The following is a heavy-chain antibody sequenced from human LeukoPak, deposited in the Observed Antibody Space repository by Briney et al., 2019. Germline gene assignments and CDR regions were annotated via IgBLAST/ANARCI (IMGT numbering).Heavy chain of an antibody. CDR3: ASTLSSWAFDV. CDR2: FYNSGSS. V-gene: IGHV4-59*01. Sequence: SETLSLTCTVSGGSISDYYRGWIRQPPGKGLEWIGYFYNSGSSTYNPSLKSRVTISVDTSKEQFSLKVNSVTAADTAVYYCASTLSSWAFDVWGQGTMVTVSS. CDR1: GGSISDYY. J-gene: IGHJ3*01.